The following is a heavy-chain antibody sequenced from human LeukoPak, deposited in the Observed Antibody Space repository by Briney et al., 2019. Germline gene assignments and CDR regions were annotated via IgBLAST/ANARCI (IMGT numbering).Heavy chain of an antibody. J-gene: IGHJ4*02. CDR1: GGSFSGYY. CDR2: INHSGST. Sequence: PSETLSLTCAVYGGSFSGYYWSWIRQPPGKGLEWIGGINHSGSTNYNPSLKSRVTISVDTSKNQFSLKLSSVTAADTAVYYCARSWRWFGAHDYWGQGTLVTVSS. CDR3: ARSWRWFGAHDY. D-gene: IGHD3-10*01. V-gene: IGHV4-34*01.